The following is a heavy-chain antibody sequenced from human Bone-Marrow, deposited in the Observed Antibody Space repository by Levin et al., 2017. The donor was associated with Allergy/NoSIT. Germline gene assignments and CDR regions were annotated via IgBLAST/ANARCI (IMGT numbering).Heavy chain of an antibody. CDR1: GFTFRDFG. CDR2: ISYNGNAK. CDR3: AKEIKPTHLCDA. V-gene: IGHV3-30*18. J-gene: IGHJ5*02. Sequence: QPGGSLRLSCSVSGFTFRDFGMHWVRQAPGKGLEWVALISYNGNAKFYADSVKGRFTVSRDNINNLLYLHMNDLRPEDTAVYFCAKEIKPTHLCDAWGQGTLVAVSS.